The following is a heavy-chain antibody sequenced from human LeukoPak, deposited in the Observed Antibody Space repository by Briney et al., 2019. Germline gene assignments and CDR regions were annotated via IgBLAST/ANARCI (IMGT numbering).Heavy chain of an antibody. D-gene: IGHD2-2*01. CDR2: ISGSGGST. V-gene: IGHV3-23*01. Sequence: GGSLRLSCAASGFSLSSYAMSWVRQAPGKGLEWVSAISGSGGSTYYADSVKGRFTISRDNSKNTLYLQMNSLRAEDTAVYYCAARYCSSTSCYQDYWGQGTLVTVSS. CDR1: GFSLSSYA. J-gene: IGHJ4*02. CDR3: AARYCSSTSCYQDY.